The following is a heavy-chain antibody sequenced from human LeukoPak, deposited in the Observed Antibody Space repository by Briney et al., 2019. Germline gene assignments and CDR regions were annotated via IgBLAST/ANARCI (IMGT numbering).Heavy chain of an antibody. CDR2: INSSGGST. Sequence: ASLKVSCKASGYTFTSYYMHWVRQAPGQGLEWMGIINSSGGSTSYAQKFQGRVTMTRDTSTSTVYVELSSLRSEDTAVYYCAREPSYSGTGYYYGMDVWGQGTTVTVFS. J-gene: IGHJ6*02. D-gene: IGHD3-10*01. CDR1: GYTFTSYY. CDR3: AREPSYSGTGYYYGMDV. V-gene: IGHV1-46*01.